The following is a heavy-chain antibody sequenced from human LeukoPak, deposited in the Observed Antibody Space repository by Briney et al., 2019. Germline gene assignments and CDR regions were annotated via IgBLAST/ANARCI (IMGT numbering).Heavy chain of an antibody. CDR1: GGSISSYY. D-gene: IGHD5-18*01. CDR2: IYYSGST. J-gene: IGHJ6*02. V-gene: IGHV4-59*01. Sequence: NPSETLSLTCTVSGGSISSYYWSWIWQPPGKGLEWIGYIYYSGSTNYNPSLKSRVTISVDTSKNQFSLKLSSVTAADTAVYYCARGKAHSYGPYYYYYYGMDVWGQGTTVTVSS. CDR3: ARGKAHSYGPYYYYYYGMDV.